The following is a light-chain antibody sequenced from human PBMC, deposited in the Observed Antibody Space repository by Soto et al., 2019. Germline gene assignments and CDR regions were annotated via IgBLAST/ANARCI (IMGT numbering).Light chain of an antibody. CDR3: QQYNNWPRAT. V-gene: IGKV3-15*01. CDR1: QSVSSSY. CDR2: RAS. J-gene: IGKJ4*01. Sequence: EIVLTQSPGTLSLSPGERATLSCRASQSVSSSYLAWYQQKPGQAPRLLMFRASSRATGIPARFSGSGSGTEFNLTISSLQSEDFAVYYCQQYNNWPRATFGGGTKVDIK.